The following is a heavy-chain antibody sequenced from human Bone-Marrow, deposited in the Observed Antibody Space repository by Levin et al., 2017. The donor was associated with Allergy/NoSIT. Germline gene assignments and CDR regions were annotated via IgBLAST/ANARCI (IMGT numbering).Heavy chain of an antibody. CDR1: GGAISSGDYY. J-gene: IGHJ4*02. Sequence: PSETLSLTCSVSGGAISSGDYYWSWVRQHPGKGLEWIGYISDSGTSYYNPSLKSRVTISVDTSKNEFSLKVTSLTAADTAVYYCVRDGGGKYVEGPPLWGQGTQVTVSS. CDR3: VRDGGGKYVEGPPL. CDR2: ISDSGTS. V-gene: IGHV4-31*03. D-gene: IGHD2-21*01.